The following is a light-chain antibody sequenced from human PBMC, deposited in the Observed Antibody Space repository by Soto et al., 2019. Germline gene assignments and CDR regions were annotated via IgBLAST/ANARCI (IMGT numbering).Light chain of an antibody. Sequence: SYELTQPPSVSVAPGKTARITCGGNNIGSKSVHWYQQKPGQAPVLVIYYDSDRPSGIPERFSGSNSGNTATLTISRVEAGDEADYYCQVWDSSSDHPNVVFGGGTTLTVL. J-gene: IGLJ2*01. CDR3: QVWDSSSDHPNVV. V-gene: IGLV3-21*04. CDR2: YDS. CDR1: NIGSKS.